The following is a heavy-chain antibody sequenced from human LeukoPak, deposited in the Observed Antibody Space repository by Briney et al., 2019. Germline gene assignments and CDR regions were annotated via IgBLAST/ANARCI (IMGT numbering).Heavy chain of an antibody. Sequence: SETLSLTCAVYGGSFSGYYWSWIRQPPGKGLEWIGEINHSGSTNYNPSLKSRVTISVDTSKNQFSLKLSSVTAADTAAYYCARSGPGDYYGSGSKTIDYWGQGTLVTVSS. V-gene: IGHV4-34*01. CDR2: INHSGST. CDR1: GGSFSGYY. J-gene: IGHJ4*02. D-gene: IGHD3-10*01. CDR3: ARSGPGDYYGSGSKTIDY.